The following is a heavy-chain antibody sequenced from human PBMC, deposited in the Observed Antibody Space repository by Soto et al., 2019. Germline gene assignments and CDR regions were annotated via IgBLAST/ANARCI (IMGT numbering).Heavy chain of an antibody. V-gene: IGHV4-4*02. CDR2: IYHSGST. CDR1: GGSISSSNW. CDR3: ARGLSIFGVVEATLNWFDP. D-gene: IGHD3-3*01. Sequence: KPSETLSLTCAVSGGSISSSNWWSWVRQPPGKGLEWIGEIYHSGSTNYNPSLKSRVTISVDKSKNQFSLKLSSVTAADTAVYYCARGLSIFGVVEATLNWFDPWGQGTLVTVSS. J-gene: IGHJ5*02.